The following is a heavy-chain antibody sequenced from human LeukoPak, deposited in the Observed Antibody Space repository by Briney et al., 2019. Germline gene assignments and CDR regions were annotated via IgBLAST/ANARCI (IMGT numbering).Heavy chain of an antibody. V-gene: IGHV3-33*06. CDR1: GFTFSSYG. CDR3: AKDLRRYCSGGSCGDV. CDR2: IWYDGSNK. J-gene: IGHJ6*04. Sequence: PGGSLRLSCAASGFTFSSYGMHWVRQAPGKGLEWVAVIWYDGSNKYYADSVKGRFTISRDNSKNTLYLQMNSLRAEDTAVYYCAKDLRRYCSGGSCGDVWGKGTTVTVSS. D-gene: IGHD2-15*01.